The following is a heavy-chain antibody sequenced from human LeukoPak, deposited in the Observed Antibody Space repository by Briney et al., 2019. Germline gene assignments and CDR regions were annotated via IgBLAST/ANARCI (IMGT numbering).Heavy chain of an antibody. CDR3: ASAAGPFDN. D-gene: IGHD6-13*01. J-gene: IGHJ4*02. CDR1: GFAFSTYG. V-gene: IGHV3-33*01. Sequence: GGSLRLSCAASGFAFSTYGMHWVRQAPGKGLEWVAVIWFDGSNKYYADSVKGRFTISRDNSKNTLYLQMNSLRAEDTAVYYCASAAGPFDNWGQGTLVTVSS. CDR2: IWFDGSNK.